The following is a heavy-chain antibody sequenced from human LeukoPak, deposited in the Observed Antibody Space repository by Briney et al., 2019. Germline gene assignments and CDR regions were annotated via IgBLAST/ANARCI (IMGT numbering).Heavy chain of an antibody. Sequence: SETLSLTCALSGGSISSSCYYWGWLRQPPGKGLEWIGRIDYSGSTYYNPSLKSRVTISVDTSKNQFCLNLSSVTAADTAVYYCARLYYDSSGYYQICYFDYWGQGTLVTVSS. J-gene: IGHJ4*02. V-gene: IGHV4-39*01. CDR2: IDYSGST. CDR3: ARLYYDSSGYYQICYFDY. CDR1: GGSISSSCYY. D-gene: IGHD3-22*01.